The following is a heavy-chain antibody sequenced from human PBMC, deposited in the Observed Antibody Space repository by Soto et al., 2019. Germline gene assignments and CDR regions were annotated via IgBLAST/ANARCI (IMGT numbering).Heavy chain of an antibody. Sequence: QVQLQESGPGLVKSSETLSVTCAVSGVSISAYYWSWIRHPPGKGLAWIGDISDSGRTNYNSSLQKRVPISVDTAQNRSSPGWTSVTAAHPATYFCARAGMNYRVNSAVFGPRGQGTLGSVSS. CDR3: ARAGMNYRVNSAVFGP. V-gene: IGHV4-59*01. J-gene: IGHJ5*02. D-gene: IGHD3-22*01. CDR1: GVSISAYY. CDR2: ISDSGRT.